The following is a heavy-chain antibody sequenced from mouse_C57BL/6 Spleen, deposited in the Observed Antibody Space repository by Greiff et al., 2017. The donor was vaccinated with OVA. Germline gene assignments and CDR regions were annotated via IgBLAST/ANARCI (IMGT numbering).Heavy chain of an antibody. CDR2: IAPENGDT. CDR3: TTCDGYYKKAWFAY. D-gene: IGHD2-3*01. J-gene: IGHJ3*01. V-gene: IGHV14-4*01. CDR1: GFNIKDDY. Sequence: EVQLQQSGAELVRPGASVKLSCTASGFNIKDDYMHWVKQRPEQGLEWIGWIAPENGDTEYASKFQGKATITADTSSNTPYLQLSSLTSEDTAVYYCTTCDGYYKKAWFAYWGQGTLVTVSA.